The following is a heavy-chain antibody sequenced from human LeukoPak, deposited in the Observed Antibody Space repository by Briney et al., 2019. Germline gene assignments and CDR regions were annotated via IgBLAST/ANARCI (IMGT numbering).Heavy chain of an antibody. CDR2: IKGDGNT. CDR1: GFTFSSYW. D-gene: IGHD5-24*01. J-gene: IGHJ4*02. CDR3: ARDGRDGYIDY. Sequence: GGSLRLSCAASGFTFSSYWMHWVRQAPGKGLVWVSRIKGDGNTNYADSVKGRFTISRDNAKNSLYLQMNSPRAEDTAVYYCARDGRDGYIDYWGQGTLVTVSS. V-gene: IGHV3-74*01.